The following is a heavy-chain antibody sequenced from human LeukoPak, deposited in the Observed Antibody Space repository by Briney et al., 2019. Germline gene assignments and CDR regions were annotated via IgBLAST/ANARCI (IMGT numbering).Heavy chain of an antibody. J-gene: IGHJ4*02. CDR2: IYPGDSDT. CDR1: GYSFTGYW. D-gene: IGHD3-22*01. Sequence: PGESLKISCKDSGYSFTGYWIGWVRQMPGKGLEWMGIIYPGDSDTRYSPSFQGQVTISADKSISTAYLQWSSLKASDTAMYYCARRTYYYDSSGSFFDYWGQGTLVTVSS. V-gene: IGHV5-51*01. CDR3: ARRTYYYDSSGSFFDY.